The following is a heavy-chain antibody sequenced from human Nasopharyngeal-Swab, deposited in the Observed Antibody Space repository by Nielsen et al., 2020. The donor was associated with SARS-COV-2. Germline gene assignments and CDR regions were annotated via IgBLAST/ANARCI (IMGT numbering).Heavy chain of an antibody. V-gene: IGHV3-9*01. CDR3: TKGRADYSNPSFDN. CDR1: GFTFDDYA. D-gene: IGHD4-11*01. J-gene: IGHJ4*02. Sequence: GGSLKLSCVASGFTFDDYAMLWVREAPGKGLEWVSGISWNSGSIHYAGSVKGRFTISRDNGKNSLYLQMNSLRAEDTAFYYCTKGRADYSNPSFDNWGQGTLVTVS. CDR2: ISWNSGSI.